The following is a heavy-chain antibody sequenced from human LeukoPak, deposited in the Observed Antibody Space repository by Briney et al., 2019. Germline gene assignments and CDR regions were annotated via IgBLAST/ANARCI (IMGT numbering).Heavy chain of an antibody. Sequence: LVKVSCKASGGTFSSYAISWVRQAPGQGLEWMGGIIPIFGTANYAQKFQGRVTITADESTSTAYMELSSLRSEDTAVYYCARGVVPAAISPPGHYWGQGTLVTVSS. J-gene: IGHJ4*02. D-gene: IGHD2-2*02. V-gene: IGHV1-69*13. CDR1: GGTFSSYA. CDR3: ARGVVPAAISPPGHY. CDR2: IIPIFGTA.